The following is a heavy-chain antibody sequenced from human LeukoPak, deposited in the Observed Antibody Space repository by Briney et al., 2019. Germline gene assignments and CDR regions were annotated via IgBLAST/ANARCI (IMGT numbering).Heavy chain of an antibody. CDR3: TKDTSAGGADY. Sequence: KTGGSLRLSCAASGFSLNAHAMHWVRQGPGKGLEGVSGIYWGGIRKDYADSVKGRFTVSRDNAKNFLYLEMNSLTVEDTALYYCTKDTSAGGADYWGQGTLVTVSP. CDR2: IYWGGIRK. CDR1: GFSLNAHA. V-gene: IGHV3-9*01. D-gene: IGHD2-15*01. J-gene: IGHJ4*02.